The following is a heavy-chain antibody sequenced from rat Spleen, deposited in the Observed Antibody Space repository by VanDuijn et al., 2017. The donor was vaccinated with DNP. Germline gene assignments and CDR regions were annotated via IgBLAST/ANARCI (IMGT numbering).Heavy chain of an antibody. CDR1: GFSLTSYH. J-gene: IGHJ2*01. CDR3: ARDHWYFDF. Sequence: QVQLKESGPGLVQPSQTLSLTCTVSGFSLTSYHVHWVRQPPGKGLEWMGRIQSGGTTDYNSALKSRLSISRDTSKSQVFLKMTSLQTEDTATYYCARDHWYFDFWGQGVMVTVSS. CDR2: IQSGGTT. V-gene: IGHV2-27*01. D-gene: IGHD1-12*01.